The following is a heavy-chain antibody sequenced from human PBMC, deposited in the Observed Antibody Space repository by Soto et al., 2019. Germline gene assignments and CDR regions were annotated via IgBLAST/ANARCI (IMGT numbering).Heavy chain of an antibody. J-gene: IGHJ4*02. D-gene: IGHD3-10*01. V-gene: IGHV1-69*19. Sequence: QVQLVQSGAEMKKPGSSVKVSCQSSGGTFNTYAMNWVRQAPGQGPEWMGDISPMFGAAKYAPKFQGIVTMTADESTGKSYMQLRSLASEDTARSFGAREVQVHTPAFVYWGQGTMVTVSS. CDR1: GGTFNTYA. CDR3: AREVQVHTPAFVY. CDR2: ISPMFGAA.